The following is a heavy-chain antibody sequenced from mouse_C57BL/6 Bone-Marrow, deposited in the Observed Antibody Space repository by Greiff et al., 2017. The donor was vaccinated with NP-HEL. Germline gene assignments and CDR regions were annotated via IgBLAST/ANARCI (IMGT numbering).Heavy chain of an antibody. D-gene: IGHD1-1*01. CDR2: IYPGGGYT. J-gene: IGHJ2*01. Sequence: QVQVVEPGAELVRPGTSVEMSCKASGYTFTNYWIGWAKQRPGHGLEWIGDIYPGGGYTNYNEKFKGKATLTADKSSSTAYMQFSSLTSEDSAIYYCARCSSYFFGYWGQGTTLTVSS. CDR1: GYTFTNYW. CDR3: ARCSSYFFGY. V-gene: IGHV1-63*01.